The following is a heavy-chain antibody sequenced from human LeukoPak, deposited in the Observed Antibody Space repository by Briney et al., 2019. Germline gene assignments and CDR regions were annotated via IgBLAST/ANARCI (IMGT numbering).Heavy chain of an antibody. CDR1: GASISSSTYY. CDR3: ARGGSLRGDWFDP. J-gene: IGHJ5*02. Sequence: SETLSLTCTVSGASISSSTYYWGWIRQPPGKGLEWIGSIYYSGSTYYNPSLKSRVTISVDTSKNQFSLKLSSVTAADTAVYYCARGGSLRGDWFDPWGQGTLVTVSS. D-gene: IGHD5/OR15-5a*01. V-gene: IGHV4-39*07. CDR2: IYYSGST.